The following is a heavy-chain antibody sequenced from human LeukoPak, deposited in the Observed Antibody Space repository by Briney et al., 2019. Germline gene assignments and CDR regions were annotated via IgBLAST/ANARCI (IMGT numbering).Heavy chain of an antibody. D-gene: IGHD6-19*01. CDR3: AKNLITVAALSPFDY. CDR1: GHTFTNNW. J-gene: IGHJ4*02. Sequence: GESLKISCKGSGHTFTNNWIACVRQMPRKGLEWMGSIYPNASYINYNPAFQGQVTISADKSINTAYLQWSSLKASDTATYYCAKNLITVAALSPFDYWGQGSLVTVSS. CDR2: IYPNASYI. V-gene: IGHV5-51*01.